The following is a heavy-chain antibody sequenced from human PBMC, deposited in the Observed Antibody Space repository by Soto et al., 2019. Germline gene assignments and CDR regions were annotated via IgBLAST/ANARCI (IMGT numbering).Heavy chain of an antibody. CDR2: ISAYNGNT. J-gene: IGHJ4*02. CDR3: ARRKERSGPHYFDS. D-gene: IGHD6-25*01. CDR1: GYTFTSYV. Sequence: GAPVKVSCKASGYTFTSYVISWVLQAPGQGLEWMGWISAYNGNTNYAQKLQGRVTMTTDTSTSTAYMELSSLTSEDTAVYFCARRKERSGPHYFDSWGQATLVTVSS. V-gene: IGHV1-18*04.